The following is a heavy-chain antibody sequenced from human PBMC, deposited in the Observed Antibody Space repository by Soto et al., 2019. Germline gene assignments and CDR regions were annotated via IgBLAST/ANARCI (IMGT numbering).Heavy chain of an antibody. D-gene: IGHD3-10*01. V-gene: IGHV4-30-2*01. J-gene: IGHJ5*02. Sequence: QLQLQESGSGLVKPSQTLSLTCAVSGGSISSGGYSWSWIRQPPGKGLEWIGYIYHSGSTYYNPPLTTRVTISVDRSKTQFSLKLSSVTAADTAVYYCARGYYYGSGSLNWFDPWGQGTLVTVSS. CDR2: IYHSGST. CDR1: GGSISSGGYS. CDR3: ARGYYYGSGSLNWFDP.